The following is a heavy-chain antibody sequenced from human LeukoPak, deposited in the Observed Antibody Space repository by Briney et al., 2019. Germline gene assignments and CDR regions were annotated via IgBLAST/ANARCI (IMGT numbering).Heavy chain of an antibody. CDR1: GFTVTSSY. V-gene: IGHV3-30*18. D-gene: IGHD5-18*01. CDR2: ISYDGSNK. J-gene: IGHJ6*02. Sequence: GGSLRLSCAASGFTVTSSYMNWVRQAPGKGLEWVAVISYDGSNKYYADSAKGRFTISRDNSKNTLYLQMNSLRAEDTAVYYCAKDLGDIGYSYGYGAYYGMDVWGQGTTVTVSS. CDR3: AKDLGDIGYSYGYGAYYGMDV.